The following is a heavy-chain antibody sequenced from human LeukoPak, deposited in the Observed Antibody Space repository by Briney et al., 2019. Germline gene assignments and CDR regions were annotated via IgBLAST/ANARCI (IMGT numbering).Heavy chain of an antibody. V-gene: IGHV4-34*01. CDR3: ARHSWVVAYDY. D-gene: IGHD2-15*01. CDR2: INHSGST. CDR1: GGSFSGYY. J-gene: IGHJ4*02. Sequence: SETLSLTCAVYGGSFSGYYWSWIRQPPGKGLEWIGEINHSGSTNYNPSLKSRVTISVDTSKNQFSLKLSSVTAADTAVYYCARHSWVVAYDYWGQGTLVTVSS.